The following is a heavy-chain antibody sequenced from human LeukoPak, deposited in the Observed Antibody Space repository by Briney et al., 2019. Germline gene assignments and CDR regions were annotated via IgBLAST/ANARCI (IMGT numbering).Heavy chain of an antibody. J-gene: IGHJ4*02. D-gene: IGHD7-27*01. V-gene: IGHV4-59*02. CDR3: ASRKLGNDY. Sequence: SETLSLTCTISGGSVSDYYWSWIRQSPGKGLEWIGYIYHTGSTSYSPSLESRVTISADTSQNQFSLKLSSVTAADTAVYYCASRKLGNDYWGQGTLVTVSS. CDR1: GGSVSDYY. CDR2: IYHTGST.